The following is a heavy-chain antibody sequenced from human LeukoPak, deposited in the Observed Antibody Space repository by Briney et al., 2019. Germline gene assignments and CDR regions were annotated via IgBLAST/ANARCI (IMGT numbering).Heavy chain of an antibody. CDR3: ATVRPTYSNNTWFDP. CDR1: GYTFTDYY. V-gene: IGHV1-69-2*01. D-gene: IGHD4-11*01. CDR2: VDPEDGET. J-gene: IGHJ5*02. Sequence: AXVKVSCKVSGYTFTDYYMHWVQQAPGKGLEWMGLVDPEDGETIYAEKFQGRVTITADTSTDTAYMELSSLRSEDTAVYYCATVRPTYSNNTWFDPWGQGTLVTVSS.